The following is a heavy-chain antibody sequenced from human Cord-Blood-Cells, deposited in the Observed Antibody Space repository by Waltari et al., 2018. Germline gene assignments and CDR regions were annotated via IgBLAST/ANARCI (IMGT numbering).Heavy chain of an antibody. V-gene: IGHV1-2*02. CDR2: INPNSGGT. Sequence: QVQLVQSGAEVKKPGASVKVSCKASGYTFTGYYMHWVRQAPGQGLAWMGWINPNSGGTNDAQKFQGRVTMTRDTSISTAYMELSRLRSDDTAVYYCARDSVTGERLDYWGQGTLVTVSS. CDR1: GYTFTGYY. D-gene: IGHD7-27*01. J-gene: IGHJ4*02. CDR3: ARDSVTGERLDY.